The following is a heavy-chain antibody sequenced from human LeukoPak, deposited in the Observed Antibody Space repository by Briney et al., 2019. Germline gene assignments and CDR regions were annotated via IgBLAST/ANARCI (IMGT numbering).Heavy chain of an antibody. V-gene: IGHV4-34*01. CDR2: IDHSGST. CDR1: GGSFSGYY. D-gene: IGHD5-12*01. CDR3: ARGRGYSGYDAVGWFDP. J-gene: IGHJ5*02. Sequence: PSETLSLTCAVYGGSFSGYYWSWIRQPPEKGLEWIGEIDHSGSTNYNPSLKSRVTISVDRSKNQFSLNLNSVTAADTAVYYCARGRGYSGYDAVGWFDPWGQGTLVTVSS.